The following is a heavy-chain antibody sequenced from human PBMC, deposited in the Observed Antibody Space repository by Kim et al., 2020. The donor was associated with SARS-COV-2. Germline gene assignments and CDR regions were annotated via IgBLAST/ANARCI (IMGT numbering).Heavy chain of an antibody. Sequence: QTVTSRVTITADDSTSTAYMELSSLRSEDTAVYYCARDPYGDYAGAYFDYWGQGTLVTVSS. D-gene: IGHD4-17*01. CDR3: ARDPYGDYAGAYFDY. J-gene: IGHJ4*02. V-gene: IGHV1-69*01.